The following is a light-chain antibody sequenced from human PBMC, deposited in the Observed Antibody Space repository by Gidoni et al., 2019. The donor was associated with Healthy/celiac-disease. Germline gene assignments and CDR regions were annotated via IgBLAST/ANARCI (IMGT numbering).Light chain of an antibody. CDR3: QVWDSSSDHVV. J-gene: IGLJ2*01. CDR2: YDS. V-gene: IGLV3-21*04. CDR1: NIGSKS. Sequence: SYVLTQPPSVSGAPGKTARITCGGNNIGSKSVHWYQQKPGQAPVLVIYYDSDRPSGIPERFSGSNSGNPATLTISRVEAGDEADYYCQVWDSSSDHVVFGGGTKLTVL.